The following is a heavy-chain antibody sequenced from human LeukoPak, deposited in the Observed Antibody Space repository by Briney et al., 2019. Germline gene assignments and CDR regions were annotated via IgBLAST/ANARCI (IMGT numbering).Heavy chain of an antibody. J-gene: IGHJ4*02. Sequence: GGSLRLSCAASVFTFGSYAVRWVRQAPGKGLEWGSVISGSVGGTYYADSLKGRFTISRDNSKNTVYLQMNSLSTEDTAVYHCAKTTTGYSSGRYPGWTVDYWGQGTLVTVSS. D-gene: IGHD6-19*01. V-gene: IGHV3-23*01. CDR1: VFTFGSYA. CDR3: AKTTTGYSSGRYPGWTVDY. CDR2: ISGSVGGT.